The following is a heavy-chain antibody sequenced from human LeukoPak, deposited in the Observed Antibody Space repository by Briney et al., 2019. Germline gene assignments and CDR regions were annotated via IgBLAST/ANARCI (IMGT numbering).Heavy chain of an antibody. Sequence: PSETLSLTCTVSGGSISSASYYWSWIRQPAGKGLEWIGRIYTSGSTNYNPSLKSRVTISVDTSKNQFSLKLSSVTAADTAVYFCASGYYDFWSGTYYMDVWGKGTTVTASS. CDR3: ASGYYDFWSGTYYMDV. CDR1: GGSISSASYY. D-gene: IGHD3-3*01. CDR2: IYTSGST. V-gene: IGHV4-61*02. J-gene: IGHJ6*03.